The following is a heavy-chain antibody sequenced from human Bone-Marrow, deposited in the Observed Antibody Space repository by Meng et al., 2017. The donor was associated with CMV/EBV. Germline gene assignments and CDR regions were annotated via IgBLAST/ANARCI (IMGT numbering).Heavy chain of an antibody. CDR1: GGSIGSDY. CDR2: IFYSGST. V-gene: IGHV4-59*01. Sequence: SETLSLTCTVSGGSIGSDYWSWIRQSPGKGLEWIGYIFYSGSTNYNPSLKSRVTISVDTSRNQFSLKLNSVTAADTAIYYWARTEYNWFDPWGPGTLVTVSS. J-gene: IGHJ5*02. CDR3: ARTEYNWFDP.